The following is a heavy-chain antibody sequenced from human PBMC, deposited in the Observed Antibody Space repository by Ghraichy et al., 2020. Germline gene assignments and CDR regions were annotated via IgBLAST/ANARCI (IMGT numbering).Heavy chain of an antibody. CDR3: ARRATGGDIVVVPADIGYYYYGMDV. D-gene: IGHD2-2*01. Sequence: SVKVSCKASGGTFSSYAISWVRQAPGQGLEWMGGIIPIFGTANYAQKFQGRVTITADKSTSTAYMELSSLRSEDTAVYYCARRATGGDIVVVPADIGYYYYGMDVWGQGTTVTVSS. J-gene: IGHJ6*02. V-gene: IGHV1-69*06. CDR2: IIPIFGTA. CDR1: GGTFSSYA.